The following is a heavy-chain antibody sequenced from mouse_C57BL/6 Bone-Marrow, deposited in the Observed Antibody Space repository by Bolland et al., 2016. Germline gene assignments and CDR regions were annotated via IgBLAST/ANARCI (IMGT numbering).Heavy chain of an antibody. V-gene: IGHV1-81*01. CDR3: ARSYYYDYDGFAY. D-gene: IGHD2-4*01. Sequence: RSGNTYYNEKFKGKATLTADKSSSTAYMELRSLTSEDSAVYFCARSYYYDYDGFAYWGQGLW. J-gene: IGHJ3*01. CDR2: RSGNT.